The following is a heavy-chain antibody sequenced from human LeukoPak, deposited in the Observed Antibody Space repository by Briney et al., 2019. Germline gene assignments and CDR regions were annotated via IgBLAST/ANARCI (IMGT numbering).Heavy chain of an antibody. D-gene: IGHD5-24*01. CDR1: GFTFSNAW. J-gene: IGHJ1*01. V-gene: IGHV3-15*01. CDR2: IKTKTDGGTT. Sequence: PGGSLRLSCAASGFTFSNAWMSWVRQAPGKGLEWVGRIKTKTDGGTTDYAAPVKGRFTISRDDSKKTLYLQMNSLKTEDTAVYYCTTGTQGYKLFQHWGQGTLVTVSS. CDR3: TTGTQGYKLFQH.